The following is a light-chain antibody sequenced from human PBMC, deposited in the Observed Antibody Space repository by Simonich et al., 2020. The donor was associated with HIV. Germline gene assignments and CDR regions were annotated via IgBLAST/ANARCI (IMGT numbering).Light chain of an antibody. CDR1: QSVLYSSNNKNY. V-gene: IGKV4-1*01. CDR3: QQYYITPQT. Sequence: DIVMTQSPDSLALSLGERATINCKSSQSVLYSSNNKNYLAWYQQKPGQALNRLIYGASTRESGVPDRFSGNGSGTDFTLTISSLQAEDVAVYYCQQYYITPQTFGQGTKVEIK. CDR2: GAS. J-gene: IGKJ1*01.